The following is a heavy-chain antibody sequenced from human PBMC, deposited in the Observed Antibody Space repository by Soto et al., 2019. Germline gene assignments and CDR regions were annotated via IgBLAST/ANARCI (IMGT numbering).Heavy chain of an antibody. CDR1: GITFSDFA. Sequence: GGSLRLSCEVSGITFSDFAMTWVRQARGGGLEWVSAVCRSGGNKYYADSVKGRFTISRDNAKNTLFLQMSSLRAEDTAIYYCARYNSWPTPTHMADRPDGMDVWGQGTTVTVSS. D-gene: IGHD1-20*01. V-gene: IGHV3-23*01. J-gene: IGHJ6*02. CDR3: ARYNSWPTPTHMADRPDGMDV. CDR2: VCRSGGNK.